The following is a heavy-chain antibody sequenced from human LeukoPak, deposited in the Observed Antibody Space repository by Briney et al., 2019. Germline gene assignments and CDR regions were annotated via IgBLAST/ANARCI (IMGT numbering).Heavy chain of an antibody. V-gene: IGHV3-21*01. CDR2: ISSSSSYI. CDR3: ASDQDYGGKWFVRWFDP. J-gene: IGHJ5*02. CDR1: GFTFSSYS. D-gene: IGHD4-23*01. Sequence: GGSLRLSXAASGFTFSSYSMNWVRQAPGKGLEWLSSISSSSSYIYYADSVKGRFTISRDNAKNSLYLQMNSLRAEDTAVYYCASDQDYGGKWFVRWFDPWGQGTLVTVSS.